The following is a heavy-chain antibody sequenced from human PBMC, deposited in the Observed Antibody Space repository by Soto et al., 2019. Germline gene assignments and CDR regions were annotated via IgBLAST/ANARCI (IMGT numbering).Heavy chain of an antibody. J-gene: IGHJ3*02. Sequence: EASVKVSCKASGGTFSSYAISWVRQAPGQGLEWMGGIIPIFGTANYAQKFQGRVTITADESTSTAYMELSSLRSEDTAVYYCARDYYDISGYPLGAFDIWGQGTMVTVSS. D-gene: IGHD3-22*01. CDR3: ARDYYDISGYPLGAFDI. CDR1: GGTFSSYA. V-gene: IGHV1-69*13. CDR2: IIPIFGTA.